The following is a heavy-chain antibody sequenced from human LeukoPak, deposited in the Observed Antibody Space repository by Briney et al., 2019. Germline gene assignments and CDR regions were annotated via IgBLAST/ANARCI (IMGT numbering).Heavy chain of an antibody. CDR3: AKLRSGGPAAGNY. J-gene: IGHJ4*02. Sequence: GASVKVSCKASGYTFTGYYMHWVRQAPGQGLEWMGWINPNSGGTNYAQKFQGRVTMTRDTSISTAYMELSRLRSDDTAVYYCAKLRSGGPAAGNYWGQGTLVTVSS. D-gene: IGHD6-13*01. CDR1: GYTFTGYY. CDR2: INPNSGGT. V-gene: IGHV1-2*02.